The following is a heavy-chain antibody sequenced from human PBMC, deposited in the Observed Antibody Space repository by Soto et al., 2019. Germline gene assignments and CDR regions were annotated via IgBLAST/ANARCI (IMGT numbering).Heavy chain of an antibody. CDR3: ARVGDYGDPYFDY. CDR2: IYYSGST. J-gene: IGHJ4*02. Sequence: QVQLQESGPGLVKPSETLSLTCTVSGGSVSSGSYYWSWIRQPPGKGLEWIGYIYYSGSTNYNPSLKSRATISVDTSKNQFSRKLSSVTAADTAVYYCARVGDYGDPYFDYWGQGTLVTVSS. V-gene: IGHV4-61*01. D-gene: IGHD4-17*01. CDR1: GGSVSSGSYY.